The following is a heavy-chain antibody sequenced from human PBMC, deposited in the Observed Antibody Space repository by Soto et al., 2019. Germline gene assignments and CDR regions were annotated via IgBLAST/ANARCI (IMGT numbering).Heavy chain of an antibody. CDR3: ASQDIVVVPAAFDFDY. V-gene: IGHV3-30-3*01. J-gene: IGHJ4*02. CDR2: ISDDGSNK. CDR1: GFTFSSYA. D-gene: IGHD2-2*01. Sequence: LRLSCAASGFTFSSYAMHWVRPAPGEGLEWVAVISDDGSNKYYADSVKGRFTISRDNSKNTLYLQMNSLRAEDTAVYYCASQDIVVVPAAFDFDYWGQGALVTVS.